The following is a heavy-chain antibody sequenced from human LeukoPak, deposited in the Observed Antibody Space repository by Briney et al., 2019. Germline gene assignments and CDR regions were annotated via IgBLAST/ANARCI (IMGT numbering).Heavy chain of an antibody. J-gene: IGHJ4*02. D-gene: IGHD6-13*01. CDR2: IWYDGSNK. CDR1: GFTFSGYG. Sequence: GGSLRLPCAASGFTFSGYGMHWVRQAPGKGLEWVAVIWYDGSNKYYADSVKGRFTISRDNSKNTLYLQMNSLRAEDTAVYYCAREYSNTWYGYFDYWGQGTLVTVSS. CDR3: AREYSNTWYGYFDY. V-gene: IGHV3-33*01.